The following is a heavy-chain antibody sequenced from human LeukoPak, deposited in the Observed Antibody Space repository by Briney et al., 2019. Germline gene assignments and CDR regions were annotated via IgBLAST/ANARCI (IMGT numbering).Heavy chain of an antibody. D-gene: IGHD3-3*01. Sequence: GGSLRLSCAASGFTFSDHYLSWIRQAPGKGLEWVSYISHTGTTKYYADPVKGTFTPSRDNARNSLYLQMNSLRAEDTAVYYCAKDVYDFWSGYYNSYDYWGQGTLVTVSS. J-gene: IGHJ4*02. V-gene: IGHV3-11*04. CDR1: GFTFSDHY. CDR3: AKDVYDFWSGYYNSYDY. CDR2: ISHTGTTK.